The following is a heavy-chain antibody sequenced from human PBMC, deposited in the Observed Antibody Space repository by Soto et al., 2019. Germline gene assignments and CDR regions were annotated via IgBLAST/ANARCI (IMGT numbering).Heavy chain of an antibody. V-gene: IGHV4-4*07. J-gene: IGHJ4*02. CDR3: AREADLATPHY. D-gene: IGHD5-12*01. Sequence: SETLSLTCSVSGGSISRYYWSWIRQPAGKGLEWMGRIYSSGSSNQNPSLKSRVTMSIDTSKNQFSLKLKSVTAADTAVYYCAREADLATPHYWGQRTLVTVSS. CDR1: GGSISRYY. CDR2: IYSSGSS.